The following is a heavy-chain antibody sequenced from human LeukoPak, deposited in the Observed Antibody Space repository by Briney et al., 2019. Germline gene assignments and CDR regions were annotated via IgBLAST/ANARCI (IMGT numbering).Heavy chain of an antibody. V-gene: IGHV1-2*02. CDR2: INPNSGGT. D-gene: IGHD1-26*01. Sequence: GASVKVSCKASGYTFTGYYMHWVRQAPGQGLEWMGWINPNSGGTNYAQKFQGRVTVTRDTSISTAYMELSRLRSDDTAVYYCARVVVGKNWFDPWGQGTLVTVSS. CDR1: GYTFTGYY. J-gene: IGHJ5*02. CDR3: ARVVVGKNWFDP.